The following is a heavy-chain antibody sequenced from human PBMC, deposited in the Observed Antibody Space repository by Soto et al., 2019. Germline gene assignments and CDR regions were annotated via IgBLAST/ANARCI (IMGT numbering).Heavy chain of an antibody. CDR2: ISAYNGNT. Sequence: ASVKVSCKASGYTFTGYGIGWVRQAPGQGLEWMGWISAYNGNTNYAQKLQGRVTMTTDTSTSTAYMELRSLRSDDTAVYYCARYGGFWSGYYCDYWGQGTLVTVSS. J-gene: IGHJ4*02. D-gene: IGHD3-3*01. V-gene: IGHV1-18*01. CDR3: ARYGGFWSGYYCDY. CDR1: GYTFTGYG.